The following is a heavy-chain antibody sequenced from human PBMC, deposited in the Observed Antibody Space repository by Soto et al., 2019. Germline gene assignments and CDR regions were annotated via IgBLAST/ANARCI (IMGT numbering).Heavy chain of an antibody. V-gene: IGHV4-34*02. CDR3: STKAGLR. Sequence: QVQLQQWGSGLLKPSETLSLTCAVYGGSLRTYYWTWIRQFPGRALEWIGEISHTGDTTYNPSLKDRVAMSVDTSRNQFSLKLRSMRAADTAMYYCSTKAGLRWGQGTLVTVSP. J-gene: IGHJ4*02. CDR1: GGSLRTYY. CDR2: ISHTGDT.